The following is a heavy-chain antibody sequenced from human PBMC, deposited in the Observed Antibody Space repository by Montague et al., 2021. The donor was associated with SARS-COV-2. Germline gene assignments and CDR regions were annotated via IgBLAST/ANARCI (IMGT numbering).Heavy chain of an antibody. CDR1: GGSISSSY. V-gene: IGHV4-59*01. Sequence: SETLSLTCTVSGGSISSSYWSWIRQPPGKGLEWVGCINYSGTTNYNPSLNSRVTILLDTSKNQFSLKLSSLTAADTAVYYCTRVHERCWSDYWGQGSLVTVSS. CDR3: TRVHERCWSDY. CDR2: INYSGTT. J-gene: IGHJ4*02. D-gene: IGHD6-13*01.